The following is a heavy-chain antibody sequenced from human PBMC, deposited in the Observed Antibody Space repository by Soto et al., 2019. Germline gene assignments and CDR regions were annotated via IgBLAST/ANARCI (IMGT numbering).Heavy chain of an antibody. CDR1: GFTFSSYS. V-gene: IGHV3-21*01. Sequence: GGSLRLSCAASGFTFSSYSMNWVRQAPGKGLEWVSSISSSSSYIYYADSVKGRFTISRDNAKNSLYLQMNSLRAEDTAVYYCARQNDFWSGYYYYYYGMDVWGQGTTVTVSS. CDR3: ARQNDFWSGYYYYYYGMDV. J-gene: IGHJ6*02. D-gene: IGHD3-3*01. CDR2: ISSSSSYI.